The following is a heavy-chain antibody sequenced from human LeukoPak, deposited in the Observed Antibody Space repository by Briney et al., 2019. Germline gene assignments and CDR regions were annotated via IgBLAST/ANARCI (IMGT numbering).Heavy chain of an antibody. CDR2: ISSSDSTI. Sequence: GGSLRLSCAASGFTFSDYYMSWIRQAPGEGLEGVSYISSSDSTIYYADSVKGRYTISRDNAKNSLYLQMNSLRAEDTAVYYCAREDWNDDPFGGNYYYGMDVWGQGTTVTVSS. V-gene: IGHV3-11*01. D-gene: IGHD1-1*01. CDR1: GFTFSDYY. CDR3: AREDWNDDPFGGNYYYGMDV. J-gene: IGHJ6*02.